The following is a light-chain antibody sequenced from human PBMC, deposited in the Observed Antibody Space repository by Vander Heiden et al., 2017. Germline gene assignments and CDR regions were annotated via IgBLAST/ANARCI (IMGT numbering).Light chain of an antibody. V-gene: IGKV2-28*01. J-gene: IGKJ2*01. Sequence: DIVMTQSPLSLPVTPGEPASISCRSSQSLLHSNGYNYLDWYLQKPGQSPQLLIYLGSNRASGVPDRFSGSGSGTDFTLKIYRVEAEDVGVYYCMQALQTPYTFGQGTKLEIK. CDR1: QSLLHSNGYNY. CDR2: LGS. CDR3: MQALQTPYT.